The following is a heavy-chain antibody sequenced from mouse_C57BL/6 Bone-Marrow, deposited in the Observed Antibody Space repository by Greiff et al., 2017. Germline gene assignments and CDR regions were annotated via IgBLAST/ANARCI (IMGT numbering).Heavy chain of an antibody. J-gene: IGHJ4*01. D-gene: IGHD2-5*01. CDR3: ARWSNFYAMDY. CDR2: INPSSGYT. CDR1: GYTFTSYW. V-gene: IGHV1-7*01. Sequence: VTLMESGAELAKPGASVKLSCKASGYTFTSYWMHWVKQRPGQGLEWIGYINPSSGYTKYNKKFKDKATLTADKSSSTAYMQLSCLTYEDSAVYYCARWSNFYAMDYWGQGTLVTVSS.